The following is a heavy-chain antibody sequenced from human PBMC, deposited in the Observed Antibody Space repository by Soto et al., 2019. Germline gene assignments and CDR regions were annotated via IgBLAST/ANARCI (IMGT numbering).Heavy chain of an antibody. CDR2: ISGSGGST. CDR3: AKEYSVAAAGTALLYYFDY. J-gene: IGHJ4*02. D-gene: IGHD6-13*01. V-gene: IGHV3-23*01. Sequence: GGSLRLSCAASGFTFSSYAMSWVRQAPGKGLEWVSAISGSGGSTYYADSVKGRFTISRDNSKNTLYLQMNSLRAEDTAIYYCAKEYSVAAAGTALLYYFDYWGQGTLVTVSS. CDR1: GFTFSSYA.